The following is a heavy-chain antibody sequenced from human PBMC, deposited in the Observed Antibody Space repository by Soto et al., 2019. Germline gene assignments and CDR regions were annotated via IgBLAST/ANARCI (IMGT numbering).Heavy chain of an antibody. V-gene: IGHV1-46*01. J-gene: IGHJ5*02. CDR1: RDTFTSYL. CDR3: ARSSGGNFGIIIEGTNWFAP. Sequence: ASVKVSCKAPRDTFTSYLINWVRQAPGQGLEWMGVINPHGGSTAYAQKFKGRVPLTRATSASTVYMEVSSLTSEDTAMYYCARSSGGNFGIIIEGTNWFAPWGQGTLVTVSS. D-gene: IGHD1-26*01. CDR2: INPHGGST.